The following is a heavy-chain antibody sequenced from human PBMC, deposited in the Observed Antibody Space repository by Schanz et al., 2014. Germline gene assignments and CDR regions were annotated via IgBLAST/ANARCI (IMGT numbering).Heavy chain of an antibody. J-gene: IGHJ5*02. CDR1: GGSISSGSYY. CDR2: IYTSGST. V-gene: IGHV4-61*02. CDR3: AREPLSGYNWFDP. Sequence: QVQLQESGPGLVKPSQTLSLTCSVSGGSISSGSYYWNWIRQPAGKGLEWIGRIYTSGSTNYNPSLKSRGPIPLDTSKNQCSLKLSSVTAADTAVYYCAREPLSGYNWFDPWGQGSLVTVSS. D-gene: IGHD6-25*01.